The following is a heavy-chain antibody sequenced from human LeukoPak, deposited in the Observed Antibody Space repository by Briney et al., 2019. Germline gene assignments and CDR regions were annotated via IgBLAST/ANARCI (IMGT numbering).Heavy chain of an antibody. CDR3: ASEHLLARGAFDI. J-gene: IGHJ3*02. V-gene: IGHV1-2*06. CDR1: GYTFTGYY. CDR2: INPNSGGT. Sequence: ASVKVSCKASGYTFTGYYMHWVRQAPGQGLEWMGRINPNSGGTNYAQKFQGRVTMTRKTPISTAYMELSRLRSDDTAVYYCASEHLLARGAFDIWGQGTMVTVSS.